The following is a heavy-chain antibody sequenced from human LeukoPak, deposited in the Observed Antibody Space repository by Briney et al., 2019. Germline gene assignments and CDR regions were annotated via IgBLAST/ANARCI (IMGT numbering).Heavy chain of an antibody. D-gene: IGHD3-22*01. CDR3: ARDEYYYDSSGYYLQDAFDI. J-gene: IGHJ3*02. V-gene: IGHV3-21*01. Sequence: GGSLRLSCAASGFTFSSYSMNWVRQAPGKGLEWVSSISSSSSYIYYADSVKGRFTISRDNAKNSLYLQMNSLRAEDTAVYYCARDEYYYDSSGYYLQDAFDIWGQGTMVTVSS. CDR2: ISSSSSYI. CDR1: GFTFSSYS.